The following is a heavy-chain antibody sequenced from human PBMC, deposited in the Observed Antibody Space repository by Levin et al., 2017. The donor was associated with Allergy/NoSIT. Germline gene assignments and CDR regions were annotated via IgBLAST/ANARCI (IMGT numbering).Heavy chain of an antibody. CDR2: LCGPCGRP. CDR3: AKELYGSAGLYSYGLDV. J-gene: IGHJ6*02. CDR1: GFIFSSYA. Sequence: SLLLSCVASGFIFSSYAMNWVRQAPGPFLSFFSPLCGPCGRPSYADSVKGRFTISRDNPKNTLYLQMNSLRAEDTAIYYCAKELYGSAGLYSYGLDVWGQGTTVTVSS. V-gene: IGHV3-23*01. D-gene: IGHD3-10*01.